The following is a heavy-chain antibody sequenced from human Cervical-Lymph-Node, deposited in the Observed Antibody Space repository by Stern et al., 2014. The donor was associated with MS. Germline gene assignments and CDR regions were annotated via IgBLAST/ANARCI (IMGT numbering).Heavy chain of an antibody. D-gene: IGHD2-15*01. CDR3: ARDHCLHCSGGSCCGMDV. J-gene: IGHJ6*02. CDR2: IIPIFGTT. CDR1: GGTFSSYG. V-gene: IGHV1-69*01. Sequence: QVQLVQSGAEVKKPGSSVKVSCKAPGGTFSSYGISWVRQAPGQGLEWIGGIIPIFGTTNYAQKFQGRVTIIADESTTTVYMELSSLRSEDTAVYYCARDHCLHCSGGSCCGMDVWGQGTTVTVSS.